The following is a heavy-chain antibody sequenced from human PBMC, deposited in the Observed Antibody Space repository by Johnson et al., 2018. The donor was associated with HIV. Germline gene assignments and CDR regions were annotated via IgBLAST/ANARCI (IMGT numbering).Heavy chain of an antibody. CDR3: ARDLYYYDTSGYYLNGPDAFDI. J-gene: IGHJ3*02. V-gene: IGHV3-30*04. D-gene: IGHD3-22*01. CDR2: ISFDGSYK. CDR1: GFTFSSYA. Sequence: VRLVESGGGVVQPGRSLRLSCAASGFTFSSYAMHWVRQAPGKGLEWVAVISFDGSYKYYADSVKGRFTISRDSSKNTLYLQVNSLRAEDTAVYYCARDLYYYDTSGYYLNGPDAFDIWGQGTMVTVSS.